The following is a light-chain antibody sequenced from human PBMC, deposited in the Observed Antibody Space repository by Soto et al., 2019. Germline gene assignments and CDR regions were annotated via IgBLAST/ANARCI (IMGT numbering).Light chain of an antibody. V-gene: IGKV1-6*01. CDR1: QSISIY. Sequence: IQMTQSPSSLSAFVGDRVTITCRASQSISIYLNWYQQKPGKAPKVLISAASSLQSGVPSRFSGSGSGTDFTLTISSLQPEDFATYYCLQDYSFPRTFGGGTKVDIK. CDR2: AAS. CDR3: LQDYSFPRT. J-gene: IGKJ4*01.